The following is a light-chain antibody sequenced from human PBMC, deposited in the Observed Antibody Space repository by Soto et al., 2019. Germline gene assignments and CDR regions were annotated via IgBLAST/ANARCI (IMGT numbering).Light chain of an antibody. CDR1: QSVSSTG. CDR2: DAS. CDR3: QHYGCSSPRFS. Sequence: ETVLTQSPGTLSLSPGERATLACRASQSVSSTGFAWYQQKPGQAPRLLIYDASRRATGISDRFSGSGSGTDFTLTISRLEPEDFAIYYCQHYGCSSPRFSFGPGTKVDI. V-gene: IGKV3-20*01. J-gene: IGKJ3*01.